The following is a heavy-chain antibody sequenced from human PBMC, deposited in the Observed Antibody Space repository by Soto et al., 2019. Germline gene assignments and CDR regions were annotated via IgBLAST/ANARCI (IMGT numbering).Heavy chain of an antibody. CDR1: GGSISSYY. J-gene: IGHJ4*02. Sequence: QVQLQESGPGLVKPSETLSLTCTVSGGSISSYYWSWIRQPPGKGLEWIGDIYYSGSTNYNPSLKSRVTISVDTSKNQFSLKLSSVTAADTAVYYCARLSPPLWFGERAYYFDYWGQGTLVTVSS. V-gene: IGHV4-59*08. CDR3: ARLSPPLWFGERAYYFDY. CDR2: IYYSGST. D-gene: IGHD3-10*01.